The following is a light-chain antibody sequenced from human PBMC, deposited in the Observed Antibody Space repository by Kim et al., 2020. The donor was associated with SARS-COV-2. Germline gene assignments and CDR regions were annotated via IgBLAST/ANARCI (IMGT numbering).Light chain of an antibody. CDR1: QSVGNN. CDR3: LQYNTWPS. Sequence: LSVSPGESATLSCRASQSVGNNLAWFQQKPGQAPRLLIYTASSRATGVPATFSGSGSGTEFTLTISSLHSEDFAVYFCLQYNTWPSFGQGTKLEI. J-gene: IGKJ2*01. CDR2: TAS. V-gene: IGKV3-15*01.